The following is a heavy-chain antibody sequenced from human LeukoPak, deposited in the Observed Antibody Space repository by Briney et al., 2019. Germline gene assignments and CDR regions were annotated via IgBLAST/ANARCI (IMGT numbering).Heavy chain of an antibody. J-gene: IGHJ4*02. Sequence: PSETLSLTCTVSGGSISSGDYYWSWIRQPPGKGLEWIGNIYYSGSTYYNPSLKSRVTISVDPSTNRFSLQLTSVTAADTAVYYCARHPIVGATRPLYYFDYWGQGNLVTVSS. CDR2: IYYSGST. D-gene: IGHD1-26*01. V-gene: IGHV4-39*01. CDR1: GGSISSGDYY. CDR3: ARHPIVGATRPLYYFDY.